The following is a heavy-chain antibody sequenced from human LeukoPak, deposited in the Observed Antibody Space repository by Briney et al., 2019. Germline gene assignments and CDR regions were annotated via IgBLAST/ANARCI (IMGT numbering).Heavy chain of an antibody. CDR3: ARLNSGNRSYYYYMDV. CDR2: INPNSGGT. J-gene: IGHJ6*03. Sequence: ASVKVSCKASGYTFTGYYMHWVRQAPGQGLEWMGWINPNSGGTNYAQKFQGRVTMTRDTSISTAYMELSRLRSDDTAVYYCARLNSGNRSYYYYMDVWGKGTTVTVSS. D-gene: IGHD3-10*01. CDR1: GYTFTGYY. V-gene: IGHV1-2*02.